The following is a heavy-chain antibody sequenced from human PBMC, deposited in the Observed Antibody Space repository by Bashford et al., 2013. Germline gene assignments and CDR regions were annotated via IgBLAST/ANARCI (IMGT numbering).Heavy chain of an antibody. J-gene: IGHJ5*02. D-gene: IGHD4-23*01. CDR2: INPKTGGS. CDR1: GGSVSSYV. V-gene: IGHV1-2*02. Sequence: ASVKVSCKVSGGSVSSYVISWVRQAPGQGLEWMGWINPKTGGSHYAQKFQGRLTMTRDTSISTVYMELSRLKSDDTAVYYCARDSDYGGGWFDPWGQGTLVTVSS. CDR3: ARDSDYGGGWFDP.